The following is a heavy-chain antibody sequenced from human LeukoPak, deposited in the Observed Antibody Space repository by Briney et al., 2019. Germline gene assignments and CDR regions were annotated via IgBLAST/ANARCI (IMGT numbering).Heavy chain of an antibody. Sequence: GWSLRLSCAASGFSFSSYSMNWVRQAPGKGLEWVSSISSSSSYIYYADSVKGRFTISRDNAKNSLYLQMNSLRAEDPAVYYCAELGITMIGGVWGKGTTLTISS. J-gene: IGHJ6*04. V-gene: IGHV3-21*01. CDR3: AELGITMIGGV. CDR2: ISSSSSYI. D-gene: IGHD3-10*02. CDR1: GFSFSSYS.